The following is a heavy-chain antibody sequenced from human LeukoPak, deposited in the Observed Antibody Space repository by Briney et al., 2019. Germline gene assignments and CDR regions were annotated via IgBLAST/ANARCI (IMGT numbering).Heavy chain of an antibody. Sequence: PGGSLRLSCAASGFTFDEYTMHWVREAPEKGLEWVSLISWDGGSTYYGDPVKGRFTISRDNSKNSLYLQMNSLRTEDTALYYCARGHPYYFDYWGQGTLVTV. CDR1: GFTFDEYT. V-gene: IGHV3-43*01. CDR3: ARGHPYYFDY. D-gene: IGHD3-10*01. CDR2: ISWDGGST. J-gene: IGHJ4*02.